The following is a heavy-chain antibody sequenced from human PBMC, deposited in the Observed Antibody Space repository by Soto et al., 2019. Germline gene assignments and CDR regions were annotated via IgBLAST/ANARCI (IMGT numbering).Heavy chain of an antibody. J-gene: IGHJ4*02. CDR1: GGSITSGNYY. CDR3: ARSPSGYGFDY. CDR2: IYYTGST. V-gene: IGHV4-39*06. Sequence: PSETLSLTCTVSGGSITSGNYYWAWVRQPPNKGLEFIGNIYYTGSTYYSTSLKTRLTISKDTSKNQVVLTMTNMDPVDTATYYCARSPSGYGFDYWGQGTLVTVSS. D-gene: IGHD5-12*01.